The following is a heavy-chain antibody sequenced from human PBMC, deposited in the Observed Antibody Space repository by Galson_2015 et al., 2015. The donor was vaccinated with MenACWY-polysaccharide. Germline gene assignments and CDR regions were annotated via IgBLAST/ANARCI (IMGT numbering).Heavy chain of an antibody. CDR2: ISDSGSAI. J-gene: IGHJ4*02. Sequence: SLSLSCAASGFTFSDSYMHWIRQAPGKGVEWDSFISDSGSAIYFADSVKGRFIISRDNAKNSLYLQMNSLRAEDTAVYFCARDPRGARSSYFDNWGQGILVTVSS. D-gene: IGHD3-10*01. CDR1: GFTFSDSY. V-gene: IGHV3-11*01. CDR3: ARDPRGARSSYFDN.